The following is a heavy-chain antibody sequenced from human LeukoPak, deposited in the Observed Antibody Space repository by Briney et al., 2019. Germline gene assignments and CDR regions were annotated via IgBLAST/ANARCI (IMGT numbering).Heavy chain of an antibody. CDR1: GFTFSSYA. Sequence: GGSLRLSCAASGFTFSSYAMSWVRQAPGKGLEWVSAISGSGGSTYYADSVKGRFTISRDNSKNTLYLQMNSLRAEDTAVYYCARFYDFWSGYSKTFDPWGQGTLVTVSS. CDR3: ARFYDFWSGYSKTFDP. D-gene: IGHD3-3*01. V-gene: IGHV3-23*01. CDR2: ISGSGGST. J-gene: IGHJ5*02.